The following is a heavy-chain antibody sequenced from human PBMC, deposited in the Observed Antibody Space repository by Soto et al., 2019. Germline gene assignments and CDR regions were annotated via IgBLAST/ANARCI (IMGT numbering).Heavy chain of an antibody. J-gene: IGHJ4*02. Sequence: QVQLVESGGGVVQPGRSLRLSCAASGFTLSSYGMHWVRQAPGKGLEWVAVISYDGSNKYYADSVKGRFTISRDNSKTTLYLQMNSLRAEDTAVYYCAKHLREQWLRALDYWGQGTLVTVSS. CDR1: GFTLSSYG. CDR3: AKHLREQWLRALDY. CDR2: ISYDGSNK. V-gene: IGHV3-30*18. D-gene: IGHD6-19*01.